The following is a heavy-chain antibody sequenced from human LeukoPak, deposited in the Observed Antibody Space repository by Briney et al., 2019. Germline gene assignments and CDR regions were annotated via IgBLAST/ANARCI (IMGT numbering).Heavy chain of an antibody. J-gene: IGHJ4*02. D-gene: IGHD1-26*01. CDR2: INPNSGGT. CDR3: ARDLGGATIFDY. CDR1: GYTFTGYY. V-gene: IGHV1-2*02. Sequence: ASVKVSCKASGYTFTGYYMHWVRQAPGQGLEWMGWINPNSGGTNYAQKFQGRVTMTRDTSISTAYMELRSLRSDDTAVYFCARDLGGATIFDYWGQGTLVTVSS.